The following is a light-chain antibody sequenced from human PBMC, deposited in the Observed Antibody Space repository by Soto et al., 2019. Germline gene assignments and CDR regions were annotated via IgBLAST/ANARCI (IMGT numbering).Light chain of an antibody. CDR1: SANIGAAYN. CDR2: GNN. CDR3: QSYDSSLSGYV. J-gene: IGLJ1*01. V-gene: IGLV1-40*01. Sequence: QSVLTQPPSVSGAPGRRVNISCNGSSANIGAAYNVDWYQQLPGTAPKLLIYGNNNRPSGVPARFSGSKCGTSASLAIAGLQAEDEGDYYCQSYDSSLSGYVFGTGTKVTVL.